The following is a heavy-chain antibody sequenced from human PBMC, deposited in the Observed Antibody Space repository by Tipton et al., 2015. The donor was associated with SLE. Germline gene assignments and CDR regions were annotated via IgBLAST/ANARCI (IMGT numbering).Heavy chain of an antibody. V-gene: IGHV3-23*01. CDR2: ISGSGGST. Sequence: SLRLSCAASGFTFSSYAMSWVRQAPGKGLEWVSAISGSGGSTYYADSVKGRFTISRDNSKNTLYLQMNSLRAEDTAVYYCAKTGSDFWSGYSYWGQGTLVTVSS. D-gene: IGHD3-3*01. CDR3: AKTGSDFWSGYSY. J-gene: IGHJ4*02. CDR1: GFTFSSYA.